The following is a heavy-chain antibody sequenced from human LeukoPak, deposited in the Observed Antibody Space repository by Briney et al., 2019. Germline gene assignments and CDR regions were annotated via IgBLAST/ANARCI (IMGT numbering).Heavy chain of an antibody. CDR1: GYTFTNYA. CDR2: INAGNGNT. Sequence: GASVRVSCKASGYTFTNYAMHWVRQAPGQRREWMGWINAGNGNTKYSQKFQGRVTITRVTSASTAYMELSSLRSEDTAVYYCARDGFRYYDSSGYYYINWFDPWGQGTLVTVSS. V-gene: IGHV1-3*01. D-gene: IGHD3-22*01. J-gene: IGHJ5*02. CDR3: ARDGFRYYDSSGYYYINWFDP.